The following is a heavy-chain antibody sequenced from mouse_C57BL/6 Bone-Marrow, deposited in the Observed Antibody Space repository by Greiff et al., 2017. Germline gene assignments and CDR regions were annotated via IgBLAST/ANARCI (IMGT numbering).Heavy chain of an antibody. CDR2: ISSGSSTI. CDR1: GFTFSDYG. V-gene: IGHV5-17*01. CDR3: AREGYDD. Sequence: EVKVVESWGGLVKPGGSLKLSCAASGFTFSDYGMHWVRQAPEKGLEWVAYISSGSSTIYYADTVKGRFTITRDNAKTTLFLQMTSLRSEDTAMYYCAREGYDDWGQGTSVTVSA. D-gene: IGHD2-3*01. J-gene: IGHJ4*01.